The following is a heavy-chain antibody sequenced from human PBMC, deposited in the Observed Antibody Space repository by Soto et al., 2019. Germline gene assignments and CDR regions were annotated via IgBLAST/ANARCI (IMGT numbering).Heavy chain of an antibody. CDR3: AKRGNIAVAGPGDYFDY. V-gene: IGHV3-9*01. D-gene: IGHD6-19*01. CDR1: GFTFDDYA. CDR2: ISWNSGSI. J-gene: IGHJ4*02. Sequence: GGSLRLSCAASGFTFDDYAMHWVRQAPGKGLEWVSGISWNSGSIGYADSVKGRFTISRDNAKNSLYLQMNSLRAEDTALYYCAKRGNIAVAGPGDYFDYWGQGTLVTVSS.